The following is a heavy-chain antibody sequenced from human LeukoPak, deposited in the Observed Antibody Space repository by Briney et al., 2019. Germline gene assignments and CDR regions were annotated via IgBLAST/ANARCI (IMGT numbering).Heavy chain of an antibody. CDR3: ATALDTAMAYDGINI. V-gene: IGHV1-2*02. CDR2: INPNSCGT. D-gene: IGHD5-18*01. Sequence: ASVKVSYKASRYTFTGYYIHGVRQAPRQGLEGMGWINPNSCGTNYAQKFHGRVTMTRDTSISTAYMELSRPRAEDTAVYYCATALDTAMAYDGINIWGQERMVTVSS. CDR1: RYTFTGYY. J-gene: IGHJ3*02.